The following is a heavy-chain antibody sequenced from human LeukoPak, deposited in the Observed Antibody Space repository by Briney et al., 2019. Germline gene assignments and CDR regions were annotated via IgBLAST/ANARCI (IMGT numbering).Heavy chain of an antibody. CDR3: TTRRTGRGDY. CDR2: ISYDGSNK. D-gene: IGHD3-10*01. J-gene: IGHJ4*02. CDR1: GFTFSSYA. V-gene: IGHV3-30*04. Sequence: GSLRLSCAASGFTFSSYAMHWVRQAPGKGLEWVALISYDGSNKYYADSVKGRFTISRDNSKNTLYLQMNSLKTEDTAVYYCTTRRTGRGDYWGQGTLVTVSS.